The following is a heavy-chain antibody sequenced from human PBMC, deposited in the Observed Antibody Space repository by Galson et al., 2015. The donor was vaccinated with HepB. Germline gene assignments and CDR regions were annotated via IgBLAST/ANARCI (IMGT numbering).Heavy chain of an antibody. CDR2: IYSDGST. CDR1: AFTFGDYV. J-gene: IGHJ6*02. V-gene: IGHV3-53*05. Sequence: SLRLTCAASAFTFGDYVISWVRQAPGKGLEWVSLIYSDGSTYYADSVKGRFTISRDNSKNTLYLQMNSLRPEDTAVYYCAKDQGDGYRNYYYYYGMDVWGQGTTVTVSS. CDR3: AKDQGDGYRNYYYYYGMDV. D-gene: IGHD5-24*01.